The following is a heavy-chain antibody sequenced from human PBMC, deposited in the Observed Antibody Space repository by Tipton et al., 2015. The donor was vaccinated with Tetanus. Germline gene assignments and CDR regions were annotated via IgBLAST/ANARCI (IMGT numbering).Heavy chain of an antibody. CDR1: GFTFNGYG. D-gene: IGHD3-3*01. J-gene: IGHJ6*02. Sequence: SLRLSCAASGFTFNGYGMHWVRQAPGKGLEWLALVCYDGSKQYYADSVKDRFTISRDNSKNTVDLQMNSLRAEDTAVYYCARRSGRFMDVWGQGTTVTVSS. CDR2: VCYDGSKQ. V-gene: IGHV3-33*01. CDR3: ARRSGRFMDV.